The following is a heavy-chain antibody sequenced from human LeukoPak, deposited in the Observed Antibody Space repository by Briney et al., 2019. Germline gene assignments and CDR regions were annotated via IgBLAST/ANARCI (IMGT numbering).Heavy chain of an antibody. D-gene: IGHD4-17*01. CDR1: GGSISSHY. J-gene: IGHJ5*02. CDR2: ISHSGTA. CDR3: ARGDMTTVTPMGS. V-gene: IGHV4-59*11. Sequence: SETLSLTCSVSGGSISSHYWSWIRQPPVKGLEFIGYISHSGTAGYNPSHKSRVTISIDTPKNQFSLKLSSVSAADTAVYYCARGDMTTVTPMGSWGQGTLVTVSS.